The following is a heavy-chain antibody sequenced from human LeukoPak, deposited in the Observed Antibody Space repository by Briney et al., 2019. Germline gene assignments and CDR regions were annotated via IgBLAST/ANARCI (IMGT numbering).Heavy chain of an antibody. Sequence: GGALRLFCAASGFTFSSYGMHWVRQAPGKGLEWVAVISYDGSNKYYADSVKGRFTISRDNSKNTLYLQMNSLRAEDTAVYYCAKEGENYDILTGYPDYWGQGTLVTVSS. V-gene: IGHV3-30*18. J-gene: IGHJ4*02. CDR2: ISYDGSNK. CDR1: GFTFSSYG. D-gene: IGHD3-9*01. CDR3: AKEGENYDILTGYPDY.